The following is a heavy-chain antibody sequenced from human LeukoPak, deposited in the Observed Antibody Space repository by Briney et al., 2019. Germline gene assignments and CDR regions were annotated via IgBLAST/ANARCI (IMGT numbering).Heavy chain of an antibody. Sequence: SETLSLTCAVYGGSFSGYYWSWIRQPPGKGLEWIGEINHSGSTNYNPSLKSRVTISVDTSKNQFSLKLSSVTAADTAVYYCASVTGDYFDYWGQGTLVTVSS. CDR2: INHSGST. CDR3: ASVTGDYFDY. V-gene: IGHV4-34*01. J-gene: IGHJ4*02. D-gene: IGHD3-9*01. CDR1: GGSFSGYY.